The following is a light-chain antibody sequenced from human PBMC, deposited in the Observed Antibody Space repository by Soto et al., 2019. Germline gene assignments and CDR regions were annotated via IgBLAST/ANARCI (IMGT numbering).Light chain of an antibody. CDR3: QQYYSIPYT. V-gene: IGKV4-1*01. CDR1: QTVLYSPNNKNC. CDR2: WAS. Sequence: DIMMTQSPDSLAVSLGERATINCKSSQTVLYSPNNKNCLCWYQQKPGQPPKLLIYWASTRASGVPDRFSGSGSGTDFTLTISRLHAEDVAVYYCQQYYSIPYTFGQGTKLEIK. J-gene: IGKJ2*01.